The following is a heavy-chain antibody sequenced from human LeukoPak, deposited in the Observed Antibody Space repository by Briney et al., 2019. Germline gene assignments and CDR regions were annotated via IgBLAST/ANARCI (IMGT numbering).Heavy chain of an antibody. J-gene: IGHJ6*03. CDR2: IYYNGST. Sequence: SETLSLTCTVSGGSISSSSYYWGWIRQPPGKGLEWIGSIYYNGSTYYNPSLKSRVTISVDTSKNQFSLKLSSVTAADTAVYYCARVRGGSTSYYYYYYYMDVWGKGTTVTVSS. CDR3: ARVRGGSTSYYYYYYYMDV. CDR1: GGSISSSSYY. D-gene: IGHD2-15*01. V-gene: IGHV4-39*07.